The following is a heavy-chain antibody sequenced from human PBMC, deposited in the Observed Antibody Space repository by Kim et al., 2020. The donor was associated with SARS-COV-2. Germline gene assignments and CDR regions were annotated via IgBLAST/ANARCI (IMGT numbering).Heavy chain of an antibody. J-gene: IGHJ4*02. CDR2: ISYDGSNK. D-gene: IGHD1-26*01. Sequence: GGSLRLSCAASGFTFSSYAMHWVRQAPGKGLEWVAVISYDGSNKYYADSVKGRFTISRDNSKNTLYLQMNSLRAEDTAVYYCASIVGATGFDYWGQGTLVTVSS. CDR3: ASIVGATGFDY. CDR1: GFTFSSYA. V-gene: IGHV3-30*04.